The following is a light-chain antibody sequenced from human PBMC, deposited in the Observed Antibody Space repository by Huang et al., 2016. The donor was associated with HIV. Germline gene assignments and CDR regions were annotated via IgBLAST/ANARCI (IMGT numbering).Light chain of an antibody. CDR3: LQHHGYPRT. CDR1: QDISNY. CDR2: AAS. J-gene: IGKJ1*01. V-gene: IGKV1-17*03. Sequence: DIQLTQSPSAMSASVGDRVSITCRASQDISNYLAWFQQKPGGAPKRLIYAASSLQRGVPSRCSGSRSGTKFTLTISSLQPEDFATYYCLQHHGYPRTFGQGTNV.